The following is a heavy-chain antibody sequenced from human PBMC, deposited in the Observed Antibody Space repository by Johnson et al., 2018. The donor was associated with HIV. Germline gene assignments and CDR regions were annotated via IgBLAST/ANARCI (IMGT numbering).Heavy chain of an antibody. J-gene: IGHJ3*02. CDR1: GGKRRREE. D-gene: IGHD6-6*01. CDR2: RREDGANK. Sequence: VQLVEKGGGVGKTGRYLRVCGGEEGGKRRREEREGGRKEEGKGVEGVAVRREDGANKHYADSVRGRFTRTRDNSKNTLYLQLKSLSPEDTAVSFCAVTSIAGRPKWQDVFDIWGQGTMVTVSS. V-gene: IGHV3-30*03. CDR3: AVTSIAGRPKWQDVFDI.